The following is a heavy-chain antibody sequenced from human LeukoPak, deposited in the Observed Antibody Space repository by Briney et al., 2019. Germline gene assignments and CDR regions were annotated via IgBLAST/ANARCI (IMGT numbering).Heavy chain of an antibody. CDR2: ISSSSSYI. V-gene: IGHV3-21*01. D-gene: IGHD5-18*01. CDR3: ARADWDTAMIDY. Sequence: GGSLRLSCAASGFTFSSYSMNWVRQAPGRGLEWVSSISSSSSYIYYADSVKGRFTISRDNAKNSLYLQMNSLRAEDTAVYYCARADWDTAMIDYWGQGTLVTVSS. CDR1: GFTFSSYS. J-gene: IGHJ4*02.